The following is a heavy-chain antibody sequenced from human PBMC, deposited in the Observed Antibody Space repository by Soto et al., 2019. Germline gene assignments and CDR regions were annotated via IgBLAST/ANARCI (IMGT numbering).Heavy chain of an antibody. D-gene: IGHD6-19*01. V-gene: IGHV4-38-2*01. J-gene: IGHJ5*02. CDR3: ARGARQWLVLMVLFWFDP. CDR1: GDSISNGYY. Sequence: SETLSLTCAVSGDSISNGYYWAWIRQPPGKGLEWVASIYHTGTTYYNPSLTSRVTISVDTSKNQFSLRLSSVTAADTAVYYCARGARQWLVLMVLFWFDPWGQGTLVTVS. CDR2: IYHTGTT.